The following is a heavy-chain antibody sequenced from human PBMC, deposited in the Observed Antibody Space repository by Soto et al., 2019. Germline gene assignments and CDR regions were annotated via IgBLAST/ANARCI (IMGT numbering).Heavy chain of an antibody. Sequence: SVKVSCKASGGTFSSYAISWLRQAPGQGLEWMGGIIPIFGTANYAQKFQGRVTITADKSTGTAYMELSSLRSEDTAVYYCAFGDISKFLDVWGQGTTVSVSS. J-gene: IGHJ6*02. V-gene: IGHV1-69*06. D-gene: IGHD3-9*01. CDR3: AFGDISKFLDV. CDR2: IIPIFGTA. CDR1: GGTFSSYA.